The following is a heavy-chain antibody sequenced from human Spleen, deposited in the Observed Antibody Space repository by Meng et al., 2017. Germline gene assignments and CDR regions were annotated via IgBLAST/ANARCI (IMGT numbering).Heavy chain of an antibody. V-gene: IGHV3-7*01. Sequence: GESLKISCAASGFTFSSYWMSWVRQAPGKGLEWVANIKQDGSEKYYVDSVKGRFTISRDNAKNSLYLQMNSLRAEDTAVYYCAREYSSGWYHPSRKPGYGMDVWGQGTTVTVSS. J-gene: IGHJ6*02. CDR3: AREYSSGWYHPSRKPGYGMDV. CDR1: GFTFSSYW. CDR2: IKQDGSEK. D-gene: IGHD6-19*01.